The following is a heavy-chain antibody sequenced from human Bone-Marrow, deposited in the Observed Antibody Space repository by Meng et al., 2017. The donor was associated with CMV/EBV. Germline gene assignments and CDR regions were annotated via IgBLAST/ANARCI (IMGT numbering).Heavy chain of an antibody. J-gene: IGHJ4*02. V-gene: IGHV3-23*03. CDR2: IYGGASGT. D-gene: IGHD3-16*02. CDR1: GFTFDNYA. CDR3: ARSSD. Sequence: GESLKISCAASGFTFDNYAMSWFRQAPGKGPEWVSAIYGGASGTYYADSVKGRFTISRDSSKNTLYLQMSSLRVEDTAVYYCARSSDWGQGTLLT.